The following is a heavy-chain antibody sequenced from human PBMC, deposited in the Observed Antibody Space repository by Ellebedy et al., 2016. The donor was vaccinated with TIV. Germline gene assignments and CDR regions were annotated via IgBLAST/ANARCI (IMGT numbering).Heavy chain of an antibody. CDR1: GYSISSGYY. Sequence: SETLSLXXTVSGYSISSGYYWGWFRQPPGKGLEWIGSIYHSGSTYYNPSLKSRVTISVDTSKNQFSLKLSSVTAADTAVYYCARDDYGDYGADYWGQGTLVTVSS. V-gene: IGHV4-38-2*02. J-gene: IGHJ4*02. CDR2: IYHSGST. CDR3: ARDDYGDYGADY. D-gene: IGHD4-17*01.